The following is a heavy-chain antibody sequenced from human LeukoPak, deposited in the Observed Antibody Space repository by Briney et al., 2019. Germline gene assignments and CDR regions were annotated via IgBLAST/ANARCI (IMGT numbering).Heavy chain of an antibody. CDR2: INEDGGEK. Sequence: GGSLRLSCAASGFTFSSYWMSWVRQAPGKGLEWVANINEDGGEKYYVDSVKGRFTISRDNTKNSVYVQMNSLRADETAVYFCARFIASPGPDAFDIWGQGTLVTVSS. V-gene: IGHV3-7*01. CDR3: ARFIASPGPDAFDI. CDR1: GFTFSSYW. D-gene: IGHD6-13*01. J-gene: IGHJ3*02.